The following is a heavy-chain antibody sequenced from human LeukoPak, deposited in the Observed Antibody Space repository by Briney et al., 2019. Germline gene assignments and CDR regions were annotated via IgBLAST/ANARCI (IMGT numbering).Heavy chain of an antibody. D-gene: IGHD1-26*01. CDR1: GGSFSGYY. J-gene: IGHJ4*02. Sequence: SETLSLTCAVYGGSFSGYYWSWIRQPPGKGLEWIGEINHSGSTNYNPSLKSRVTISVDKSKNQSSLKLSSVTAADTAVYYCARGIVGAPDYWGQGTLVTVSS. V-gene: IGHV4-34*01. CDR2: INHSGST. CDR3: ARGIVGAPDY.